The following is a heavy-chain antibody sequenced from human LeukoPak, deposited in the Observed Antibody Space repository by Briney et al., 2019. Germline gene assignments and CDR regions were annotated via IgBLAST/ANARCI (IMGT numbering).Heavy chain of an antibody. J-gene: IGHJ4*02. D-gene: IGHD3-22*01. Sequence: SETLSLTCTVSGGSISSYYWSWIRQPAGKGLEWIGRIYTSGSTNYNPSLKSRVTMSVDTSKNQFSRKLSSVTAADTAVYYCVRVGDSSGYYQGGYFDYWGQGTLVTVSS. CDR1: GGSISSYY. V-gene: IGHV4-4*07. CDR3: VRVGDSSGYYQGGYFDY. CDR2: IYTSGST.